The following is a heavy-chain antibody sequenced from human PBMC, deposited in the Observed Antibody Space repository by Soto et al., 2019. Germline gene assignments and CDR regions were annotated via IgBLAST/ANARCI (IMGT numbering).Heavy chain of an antibody. CDR3: AKVVTSTYYYYHGTDV. J-gene: IGHJ6*02. CDR2: ISYDGSNK. Sequence: GGSLRLSCAASGFTFSSYGMHWVRQAPGKGLEWVAVISYDGSNKYYADSVKGRFTISRDNSKNTLYLQMNSLRAEDTAVYYCAKVVTSTYYYYHGTDVWGEGTTVTVSS. CDR1: GFTFSSYG. D-gene: IGHD2-21*02. V-gene: IGHV3-30*18.